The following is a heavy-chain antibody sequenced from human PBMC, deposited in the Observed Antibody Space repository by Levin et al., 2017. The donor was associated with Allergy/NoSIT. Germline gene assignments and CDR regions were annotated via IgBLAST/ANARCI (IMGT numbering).Heavy chain of an antibody. V-gene: IGHV3-7*01. J-gene: IGHJ4*02. CDR2: INQGGSER. CDR3: ARVPHRDDGNCFGPGLDY. D-gene: IGHD2-15*01. Sequence: GGSLRLSCAASGFTFSSFYMSWVRQAPGKGLEWVANINQGGSERYYVDSVKGRFTISRDNAKSSLYLQMNSLRAEDSAVYYCARVPHRDDGNCFGPGLDYWGQGTLVTVSS. CDR1: GFTFSSFY.